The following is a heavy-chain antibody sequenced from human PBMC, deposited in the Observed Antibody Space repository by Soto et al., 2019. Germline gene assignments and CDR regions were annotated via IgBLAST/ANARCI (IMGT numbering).Heavy chain of an antibody. CDR2: ISGSGGST. CDR1: GFTFSSYA. CDR3: AKGGYCSSTSCYLPGAEYYYYMDV. V-gene: IGHV3-23*01. D-gene: IGHD2-2*01. J-gene: IGHJ6*03. Sequence: GGSLRLSCAASGFTFSSYAMSWVRQAPGKGLEWVSAISGSGGSTYYADSVKGRFTISRDNSKNTLYLQMNSLRAEDTAVYYCAKGGYCSSTSCYLPGAEYYYYMDVWGKGTTVTVSS.